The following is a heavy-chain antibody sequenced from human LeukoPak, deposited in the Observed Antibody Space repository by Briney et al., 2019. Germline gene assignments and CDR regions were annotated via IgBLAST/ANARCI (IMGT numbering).Heavy chain of an antibody. CDR2: IYHSGST. V-gene: IGHV4-4*02. Sequence: PSGTLSLTCAVSGGSISSSNWWSWVRQPPGKGLEWIGEIYHSGSTNYNPSLNNRVSISVDKSKNQFSLKLSSVTAADTAVYYCARKRYSSSWYVGGWFDPWGQGTLVTVSS. CDR3: ARKRYSSSWYVGGWFDP. CDR1: GGSISSSNW. D-gene: IGHD6-13*01. J-gene: IGHJ5*02.